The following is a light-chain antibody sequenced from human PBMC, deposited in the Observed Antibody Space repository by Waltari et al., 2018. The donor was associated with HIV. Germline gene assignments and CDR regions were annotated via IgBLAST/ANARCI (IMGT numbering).Light chain of an antibody. CDR3: QTWGAGIVV. V-gene: IGLV4-69*01. Sequence: QLVLTQSPSASASLGASVKLTCTLSSAHSIYAIAWHQQQPEQGPRYLMKLNRDGSHRKGDGIPALFSGSASGAERYLTISNVQSEDEGTYYCQTWGAGIVVFGGGTRLSVL. CDR2: LNRDGSH. CDR1: SAHSIYA. J-gene: IGLJ2*01.